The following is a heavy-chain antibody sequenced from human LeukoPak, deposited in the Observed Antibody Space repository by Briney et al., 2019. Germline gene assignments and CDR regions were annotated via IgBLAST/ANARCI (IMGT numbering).Heavy chain of an antibody. Sequence: GGSLRLSCAASGFTFSSYSMNWVRQAPGKGLEWVSSLTSSSSYIYYADSVKGRFTISRDNAKNSLYLQMNSLRAEDTAVYYCARDHGDSGYDFDYWGQGTLVTVSS. D-gene: IGHD5-12*01. CDR3: ARDHGDSGYDFDY. J-gene: IGHJ4*02. CDR2: LTSSSSYI. CDR1: GFTFSSYS. V-gene: IGHV3-21*01.